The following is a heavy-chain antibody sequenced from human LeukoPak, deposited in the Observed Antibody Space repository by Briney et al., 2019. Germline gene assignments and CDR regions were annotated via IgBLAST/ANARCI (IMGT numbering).Heavy chain of an antibody. CDR3: ARVVDRYCSSTSCYRQSYFDY. V-gene: IGHV1-18*01. J-gene: IGHJ4*02. Sequence: ASVKVSCKASGYTFTSYGISGVRQAPGQGLEWMGWISAYNGNTNYAQKLQGRVTMTTDTSTSTAYMELRSLRSDDTAVYYCARVVDRYCSSTSCYRQSYFDYWGQGTLVTVSS. CDR1: GYTFTSYG. D-gene: IGHD2-2*02. CDR2: ISAYNGNT.